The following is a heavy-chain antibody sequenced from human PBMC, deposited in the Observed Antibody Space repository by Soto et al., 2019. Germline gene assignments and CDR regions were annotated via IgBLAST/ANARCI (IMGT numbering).Heavy chain of an antibody. CDR1: GGSFSGYY. D-gene: IGHD3-10*01. J-gene: IGHJ6*02. CDR3: ARVEPMVRGVMRYDYYYGMDV. CDR2: INHSGST. Sequence: NPSETLSLTCAVHGGSFSGYYWSWIRQPPGKGLEWIGEINHSGSTNYNPSLKSRVTISVDTSKNQFSLKLSSVTAADTAVYYCARVEPMVRGVMRYDYYYGMDVWGQGTTVT. V-gene: IGHV4-34*01.